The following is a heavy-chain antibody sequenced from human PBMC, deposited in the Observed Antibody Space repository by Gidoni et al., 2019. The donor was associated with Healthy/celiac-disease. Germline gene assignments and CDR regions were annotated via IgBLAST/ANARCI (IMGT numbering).Heavy chain of an antibody. CDR1: GFTFSSYA. D-gene: IGHD3-3*01. J-gene: IGHJ5*02. V-gene: IGHV3-23*01. CDR2: ISGSGGST. CDR3: AKRTYYDFWSGPDGGWFDP. Sequence: VQLLESGGGLVQPGGSLRISCSASGFTFSSYAMGWVRQAPGKGLEWVSDISGSGGSTYDADSVKGRFTISRDNSKNTLYLQMNSLRAEDTAVYYCAKRTYYDFWSGPDGGWFDPWGQGTLVTVSS.